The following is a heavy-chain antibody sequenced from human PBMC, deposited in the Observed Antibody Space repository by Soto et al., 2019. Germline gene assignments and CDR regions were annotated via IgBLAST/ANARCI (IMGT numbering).Heavy chain of an antibody. D-gene: IGHD3-22*01. CDR3: ARDNRYYYDSSGYYYPQLVDY. CDR2: IIPIFGTA. CDR1: GGTFSSYA. V-gene: IGHV1-69*01. J-gene: IGHJ4*02. Sequence: QVQLVQSGAEVKKPGSSVKVSCKASGGTFSSYAISWVRQAPGQGLEWMGGIIPIFGTANYAQKFQGRVTITEDESTITADMELSSLRSEDTAVYSCARDNRYYYDSSGYYYPQLVDYWGQGTLVTVSS.